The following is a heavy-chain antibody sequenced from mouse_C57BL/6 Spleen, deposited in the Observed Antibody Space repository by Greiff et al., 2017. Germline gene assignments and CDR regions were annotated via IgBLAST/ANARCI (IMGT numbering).Heavy chain of an antibody. CDR3: ARAGGYYSYYLDY. CDR1: GFNIKNTY. Sequence: VQLQQSVAELVRPGASVKLSCTASGFNIKNTYMHWVKQRPDQGLEWIGRIDPSDGNTNYDQKFQGKATLTADTSSNTAYLQLSSLTSEDTAIYYCARAGGYYSYYLDYWGQGTTLTVSS. J-gene: IGHJ2*01. D-gene: IGHD2-3*01. V-gene: IGHV14-3*01. CDR2: IDPSDGNT.